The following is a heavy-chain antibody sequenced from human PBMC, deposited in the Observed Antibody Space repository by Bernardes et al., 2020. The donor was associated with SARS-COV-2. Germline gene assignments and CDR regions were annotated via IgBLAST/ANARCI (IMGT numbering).Heavy chain of an antibody. V-gene: IGHV3-33*01. Sequence: GGSLRLSCVSSGFTFSTYGMHWVRQAPGKGLEWVEVIWYDASKKYYAEDVKGRFTISRDNSKNTLYLQMNSLGVDDTAVYYCARDQAVAGLIPFGPWGQGILVTVSS. CDR3: ARDQAVAGLIPFGP. D-gene: IGHD6-19*01. CDR2: IWYDASKK. CDR1: GFTFSTYG. J-gene: IGHJ5*02.